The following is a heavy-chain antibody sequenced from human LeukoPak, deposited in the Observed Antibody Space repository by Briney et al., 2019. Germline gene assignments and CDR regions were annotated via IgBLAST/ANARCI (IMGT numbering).Heavy chain of an antibody. CDR1: GFTFSHYG. CDR2: IWSDASNT. Sequence: PGRSLRLSCETSGFTFSHYGMHWVRQAPGAGLEWVAAIWSDASNTYYADSVKGRFTISRDNSRNTLYLQMSSLRAEDTAVYYCAKDAERGFDYSNSLNYWGQGTLVTVSS. V-gene: IGHV3-33*06. D-gene: IGHD4-11*01. CDR3: AKDAERGFDYSNSLNY. J-gene: IGHJ4*02.